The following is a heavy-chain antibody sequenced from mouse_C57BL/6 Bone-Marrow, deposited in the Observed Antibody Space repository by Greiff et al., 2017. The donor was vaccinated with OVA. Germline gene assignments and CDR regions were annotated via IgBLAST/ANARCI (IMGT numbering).Heavy chain of an antibody. J-gene: IGHJ3*01. D-gene: IGHD1-1*01. V-gene: IGHV1-55*01. CDR2: IYPGSGST. CDR3: ASRGYYYGSSFCAY. CDR1: GYTFTSYW. Sequence: QVQLQQPGAELVKPGASVKMSCKASGYTFTSYWITWVKQRPGQGLEWIGDIYPGSGSTNYNEKFKSKATLTVDTSSSTAYMQLSSLTSEDSAVYYCASRGYYYGSSFCAYWGQGTLVTVSA.